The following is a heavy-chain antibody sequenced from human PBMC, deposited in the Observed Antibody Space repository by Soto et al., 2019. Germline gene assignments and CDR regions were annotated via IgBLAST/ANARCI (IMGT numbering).Heavy chain of an antibody. J-gene: IGHJ6*03. CDR3: ARTVPLQHYYYYYMDV. D-gene: IGHD4-4*01. V-gene: IGHV4-39*01. CDR1: GGSISSSSYY. CDR2: IYYSGST. Sequence: SETLSLTCTVSGGSISSSSYYWGWIRQPPGKGREWIGSIYYSGSTYYTPSLKSRVTISVDTSKNQFSLKLSSVTAADAAVYYCARTVPLQHYYYYYMDVWGKGTTVTVSS.